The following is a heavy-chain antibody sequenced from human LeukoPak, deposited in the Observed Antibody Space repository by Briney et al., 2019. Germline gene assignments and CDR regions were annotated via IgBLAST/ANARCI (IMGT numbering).Heavy chain of an antibody. CDR1: GFTFSSYG. D-gene: IGHD6-19*01. CDR2: IYSGGAT. J-gene: IGHJ4*02. V-gene: IGHV3-NL1*01. CDR3: ARLWSSGWYFDY. Sequence: PGGSLRLSCAASGFTFSSYGMHWVRQAPGKGLEWVSVIYSGGATYYADSVKGRFTISRDNSRNTLDLQMNSLRAEDTAVYYCARLWSSGWYFDYWGQGTLVTVSS.